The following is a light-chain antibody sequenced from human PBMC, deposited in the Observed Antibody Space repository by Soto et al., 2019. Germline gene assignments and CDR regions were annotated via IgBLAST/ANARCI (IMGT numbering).Light chain of an antibody. V-gene: IGKV1-33*01. CDR3: QQYHNLPLT. J-gene: IGKJ4*01. CDR1: PDISNH. Sequence: DLQMTQSPSSLSASVGDRVIISCQASPDISNHLNWYQQKPGKAPKLLIYDASNLEIGVPSRFSGSGSGTYFTFTISSLQPEDIATYYCQQYHNLPLTFGGETKVEIK. CDR2: DAS.